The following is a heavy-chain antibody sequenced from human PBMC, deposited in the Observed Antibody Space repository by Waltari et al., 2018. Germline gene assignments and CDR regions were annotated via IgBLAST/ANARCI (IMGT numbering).Heavy chain of an antibody. D-gene: IGHD3-3*01. CDR1: GGSISSGGYS. Sequence: QLQLQESGSGLVKPSQTLSLTCAVSGGSISSGGYSWSWIRQPPGKGLEWIGYIYHSWSTYSNPSLKSRVTISVGRSKNQFSLKLSSVTAADTAVYYCARWARGFGVVDPWGQGTLVTVSS. V-gene: IGHV4-30-2*01. CDR2: IYHSWST. J-gene: IGHJ5*02. CDR3: ARWARGFGVVDP.